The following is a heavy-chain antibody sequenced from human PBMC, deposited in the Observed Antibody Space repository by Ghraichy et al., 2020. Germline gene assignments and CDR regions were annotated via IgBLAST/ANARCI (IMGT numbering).Heavy chain of an antibody. J-gene: IGHJ6*02. CDR1: GSTFTNFG. D-gene: IGHD3-3*01. V-gene: IGHV1-18*04. CDR3: ASSTYYDFWTTYVRNYYYYGLDV. Sequence: ASVKVSCKASGSTFTNFGINWVRQAPGQGLEWMGWISGYNGDTNYAQKLQDRVTMTTDTSTSTAYMELRSLSSDDTAVYYCASSTYYDFWTTYVRNYYYYGLDVWGQGTTVTVSS. CDR2: ISGYNGDT.